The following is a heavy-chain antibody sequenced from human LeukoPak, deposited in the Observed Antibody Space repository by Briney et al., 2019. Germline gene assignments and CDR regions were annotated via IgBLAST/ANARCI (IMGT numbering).Heavy chain of an antibody. Sequence: SQTLSLTCTVSGGSISSGGYYWSWIRQHPGKGLEWIGYTYYSGSTYYNPSLKSRVTISVDRSKNQFSLKLSSVTAADTAVYYCAREGGYGGNSGYNWFDPWGQGTLVTVSS. CDR1: GGSISSGGYY. D-gene: IGHD4-23*01. J-gene: IGHJ5*02. CDR2: TYYSGST. V-gene: IGHV4-31*03. CDR3: AREGGYGGNSGYNWFDP.